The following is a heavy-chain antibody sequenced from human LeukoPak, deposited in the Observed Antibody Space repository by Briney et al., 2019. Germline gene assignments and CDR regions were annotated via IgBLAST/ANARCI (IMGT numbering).Heavy chain of an antibody. CDR2: IYYSGST. V-gene: IGHV4-59*08. J-gene: IGHJ4*02. CDR3: ARLRKDTATVYYFDY. D-gene: IGHD5-18*01. CDR1: GGSISSYY. Sequence: PSETLSLTCTVSGGSISSYYWSWIRQPPGKGLEWIGYIYYSGSTNYNPSLKSRVTISVDTSKNQFSLKLSSVTAADTAVYYCARLRKDTATVYYFDYWGQGTLVTVSS.